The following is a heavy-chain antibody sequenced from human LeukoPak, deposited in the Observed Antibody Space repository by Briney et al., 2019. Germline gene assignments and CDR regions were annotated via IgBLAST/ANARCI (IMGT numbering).Heavy chain of an antibody. CDR2: IIPIFGTA. CDR1: GGTFSSYA. J-gene: IGHJ6*02. D-gene: IGHD6-13*01. V-gene: IGHV1-69*13. CDR3: ARVEQQLVFDYYYYGMDV. Sequence: SVKVSCKASGGTFSSYAISWVRQAPGQGLEWMGGIIPIFGTANYAQKFQGRVTTTADESTSTAYMELSSLRSEDTAVYYCARVEQQLVFDYYYYGMDVWGQGTTVTVSS.